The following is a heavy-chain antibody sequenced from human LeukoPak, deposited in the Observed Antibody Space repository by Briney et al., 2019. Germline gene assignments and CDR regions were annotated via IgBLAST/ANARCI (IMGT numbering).Heavy chain of an antibody. CDR1: GYTFTGYY. V-gene: IGHV1-2*02. CDR2: INPNSGGT. J-gene: IGHJ4*02. Sequence: ASVKVSCKASGYTFTGYYMHWVRQAPGQGLEWMGWINPNSGGTNYAQKFQGRVTMTRDTSISTAYMELSRLRSDDTAVYYCARAPYCSSTSCYELNYWGQGTLVTVSS. CDR3: ARAPYCSSTSCYELNY. D-gene: IGHD2-2*01.